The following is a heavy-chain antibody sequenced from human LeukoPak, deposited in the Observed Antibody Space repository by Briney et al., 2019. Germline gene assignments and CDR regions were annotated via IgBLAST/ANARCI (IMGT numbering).Heavy chain of an antibody. D-gene: IGHD3-9*01. CDR3: ARALILTGNDY. V-gene: IGHV1-18*01. Sequence: GASVKVSCKASGYTFTSYGISWVRQAPGQGLEWMGWISAYNGNTNYAQKLQGRVTMTTDTSTSTACMELRSLRSDDTAVYYCARALILTGNDYWGQGTLVTVSS. CDR2: ISAYNGNT. CDR1: GYTFTSYG. J-gene: IGHJ4*02.